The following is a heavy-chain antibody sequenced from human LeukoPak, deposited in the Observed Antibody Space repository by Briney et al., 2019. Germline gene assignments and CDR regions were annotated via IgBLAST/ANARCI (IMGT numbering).Heavy chain of an antibody. Sequence: GRSLRLSCAASGFIFTNYFMSWVRQAPGKGLEWVASIKHDGSEKYYVDSVKGRFTVSRDNAKNSLYLQMSSLRAEDSAVYYCLKDYLGPWGQGTQVTVSS. CDR3: LKDYLGP. CDR2: IKHDGSEK. CDR1: GFIFTNYF. J-gene: IGHJ5*02. D-gene: IGHD7-27*01. V-gene: IGHV3-7*01.